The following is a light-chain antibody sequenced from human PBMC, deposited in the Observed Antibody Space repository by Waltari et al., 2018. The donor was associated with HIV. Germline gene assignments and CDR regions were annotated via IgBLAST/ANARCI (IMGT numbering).Light chain of an antibody. CDR1: ALSKQY. J-gene: IGLJ1*01. V-gene: IGLV3-25*03. CDR3: QSADTSGNSRV. Sequence: SYELTQPPSVSVSPGQTARITCSGDALSKQYAYWYQQKPGQAPVLVIHKDSEMPSGIHERFAGSSSGTTVTLTISGVQAEDEADYYCQSADTSGNSRVFGIGTKVTVL. CDR2: KDS.